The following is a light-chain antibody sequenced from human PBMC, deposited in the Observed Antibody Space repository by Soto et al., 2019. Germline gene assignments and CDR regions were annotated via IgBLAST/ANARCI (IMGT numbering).Light chain of an antibody. V-gene: IGKV3-15*01. J-gene: IGKJ2*01. CDR3: QQYTNWPPYT. CDR1: QSVSTN. Sequence: EIVMTQSPATLSVSPGERATLSCRASQSVSTNLAWYQQKPGQSPRLLIYGASTRATGIPARFSGSGSETEFTLNISSLQSEDFAVYYCQQYTNWPPYTFGQGTNLEIK. CDR2: GAS.